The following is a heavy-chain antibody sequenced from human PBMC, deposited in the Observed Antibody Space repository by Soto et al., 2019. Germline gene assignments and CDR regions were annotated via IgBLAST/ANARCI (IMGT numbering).Heavy chain of an antibody. D-gene: IGHD5-12*01. CDR1: GASISSGDYF. CDR3: AREKGYISGPKNFDY. CDR2: IYDSGSS. J-gene: IGHJ4*02. V-gene: IGHV4-30-4*01. Sequence: ASETLSLTCTVSGASISSGDYFWIWIRQSPGKGLEWIGYIYDSGSSYYNPSLKSRVTMSVDTSKNQFSLKLRSVTAADTAVYYCAREKGYISGPKNFDYWGQGTLVTVSS.